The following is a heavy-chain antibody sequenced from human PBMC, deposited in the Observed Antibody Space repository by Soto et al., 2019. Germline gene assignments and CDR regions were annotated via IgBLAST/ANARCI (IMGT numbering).Heavy chain of an antibody. CDR2: ISDYNGNT. CDR1: GYTFTSYG. J-gene: IGHJ6*04. CDR3: ARVYHCGGDCYLYYYYGMDV. Sequence: QVQLVQSGAEVKKPGASVKVSCKASGYTFTSYGISWVRQAPGQGLEWMGWISDYNGNTNYAQTLQGRVTMTTDTSTSTAYMELRSLSSDDTAVYYCARVYHCGGDCYLYYYYGMDVWGKVTTVTVSS. V-gene: IGHV1-18*01. D-gene: IGHD2-21*02.